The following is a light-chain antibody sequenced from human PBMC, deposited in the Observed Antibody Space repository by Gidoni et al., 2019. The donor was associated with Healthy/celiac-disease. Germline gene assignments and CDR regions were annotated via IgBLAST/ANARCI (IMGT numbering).Light chain of an antibody. CDR3: QQYNNWPTLT. CDR1: QSVSSN. CDR2: GAS. V-gene: IGKV3-15*01. J-gene: IGKJ4*02. Sequence: EIFMTHSPATLSVSQGERATLSCRASQSVSSNLAWYQQKPGKAPRLLIYGASTRGTGITARFSGSGSGREFTLTISSMQSEDFAVDYCQQYNNWPTLTFGGGTKVEIK.